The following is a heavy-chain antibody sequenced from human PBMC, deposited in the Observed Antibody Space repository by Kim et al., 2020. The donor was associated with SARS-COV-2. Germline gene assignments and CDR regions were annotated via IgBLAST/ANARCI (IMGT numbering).Heavy chain of an antibody. J-gene: IGHJ4*02. Sequence: YAAESGRSRFTVSSDNDKNSRYLQMNSLRAEDTAVYYCARGPNYSPFDYWGQGTLVTVSS. CDR3: ARGPNYSPFDY. D-gene: IGHD4-4*01. V-gene: IGHV3-48*03.